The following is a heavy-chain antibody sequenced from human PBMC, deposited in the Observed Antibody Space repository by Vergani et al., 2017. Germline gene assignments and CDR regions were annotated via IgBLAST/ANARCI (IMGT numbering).Heavy chain of an antibody. D-gene: IGHD5-12*01. CDR1: GFTFNHYA. V-gene: IGHV3-23*01. CDR2: ISGSGGST. J-gene: IGHJ6*02. Sequence: EVQLLESGGDLVQPGGSLRLSCAASGFTFNHYAMNWVRQAPGKGLEWVSGISGSGGSTYYAGSVKGRFTISRDSSKNTLYLQMNSLSAGDTAVYYCTKANPRNIGDDYLYYYHAMDVWGQGTTVTVSS. CDR3: TKANPRNIGDDYLYYYHAMDV.